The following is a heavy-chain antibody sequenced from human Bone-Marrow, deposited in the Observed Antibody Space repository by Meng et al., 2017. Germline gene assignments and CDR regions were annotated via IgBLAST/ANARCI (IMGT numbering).Heavy chain of an antibody. D-gene: IGHD1-14*01. CDR2: IYYSGST. J-gene: IGHJ4*02. Sequence: VPRQESGSGLTKTSQALSLACTVLGGSFCSGGYYWSWIRQHPWKGLEWIGYIYYSGSTYYKPSLKSLVTISVDTSKNQFSLKLSSVTAADTAVYYCAREASPEYYFDYWGQGTLVTVSS. CDR3: AREASPEYYFDY. V-gene: IGHV4-31*01. CDR1: GGSFCSGGYY.